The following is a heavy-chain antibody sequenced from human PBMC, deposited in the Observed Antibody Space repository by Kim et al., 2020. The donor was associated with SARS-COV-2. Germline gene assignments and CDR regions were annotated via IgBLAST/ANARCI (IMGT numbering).Heavy chain of an antibody. CDR2: T. D-gene: IGHD5-18*01. Sequence: TNYAQKLQGRVTMTTDTSTSTAYMELRSLRSDDTAVYYCAREDMYSYGYDWGQGTLVTVSS. J-gene: IGHJ4*02. CDR3: AREDMYSYGYD. V-gene: IGHV1-18*01.